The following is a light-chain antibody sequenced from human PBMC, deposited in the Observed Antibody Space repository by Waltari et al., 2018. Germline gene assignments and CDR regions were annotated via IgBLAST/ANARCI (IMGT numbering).Light chain of an antibody. Sequence: QSALTPPAAAFGPHVQPVPISCIGASSDIGRYAIVSWYQQHPGNAPKLVISDVGKRPSGVSDRFSGSKSGDTASLTISGLQFEDEADYYCCSYAGNYVWVFGGGTRLTVL. J-gene: IGLJ3*02. CDR1: SSDIGRYAI. CDR2: DVG. V-gene: IGLV2-23*02. CDR3: CSYAGNYVWV.